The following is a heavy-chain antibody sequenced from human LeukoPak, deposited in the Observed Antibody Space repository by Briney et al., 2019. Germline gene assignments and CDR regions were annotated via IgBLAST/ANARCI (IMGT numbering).Heavy chain of an antibody. CDR1: GFTFSNFG. D-gene: IGHD2-8*01. Sequence: PGGSLRLSCAASGFTFSNFGTHWVRQAPGKGLERVAIISNNGNTQVYADSVKGRFTISRDNSKNTLYLQMNSLRAEDTAVYYCASEICTNGVCSDFQYWGQGILVTVSS. CDR3: ASEICTNGVCSDFQY. CDR2: ISNNGNTQ. J-gene: IGHJ4*02. V-gene: IGHV3-30*03.